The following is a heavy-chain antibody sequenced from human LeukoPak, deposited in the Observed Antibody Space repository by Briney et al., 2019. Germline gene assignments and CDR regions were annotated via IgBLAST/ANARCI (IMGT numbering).Heavy chain of an antibody. CDR1: GFTVSSNY. Sequence: GGSLRLSCAASGFTVSSNYMSWVRQAPGKGLEWVSVIYSGGSTYYADSVKGRFTISRGNSKNTLYLQMNSLRAEDTAVYYCARQALSYCGGDLHLCYFDYWGQGTLVTVSS. V-gene: IGHV3-53*01. CDR3: ARQALSYCGGDLHLCYFDY. CDR2: IYSGGST. J-gene: IGHJ4*02. D-gene: IGHD2-21*02.